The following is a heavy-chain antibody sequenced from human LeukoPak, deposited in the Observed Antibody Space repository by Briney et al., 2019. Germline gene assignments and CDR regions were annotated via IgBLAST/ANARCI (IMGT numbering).Heavy chain of an antibody. CDR3: ARVVHYYYYMDV. CDR2: IWYDGSNK. J-gene: IGHJ6*03. Sequence: PGGSLRLSCAASGFTFSSYGMHWVRQAPGKGLEWVAVIWYDGSNKYYADSVKGRFTISRDNSKNTLYLQMNSPRAEDTAVYYCARVVHYYYYMDVWGKGTTVTVSS. CDR1: GFTFSSYG. V-gene: IGHV3-33*01.